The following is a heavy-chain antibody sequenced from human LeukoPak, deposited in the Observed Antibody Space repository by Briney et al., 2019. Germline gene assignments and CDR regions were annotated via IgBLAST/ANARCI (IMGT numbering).Heavy chain of an antibody. CDR2: ISGSGGST. Sequence: PGGSLRLSCAASGFTFRSYAMSWVRQAPGKGLEWVSVISGSGGSTYYADSVKGRFTISRDNSKNTLDLQMNSLRADDAAVYYCATLVAAAGTDYWGQGTLVTVSS. V-gene: IGHV3-23*01. J-gene: IGHJ4*02. CDR3: ATLVAAAGTDY. CDR1: GFTFRSYA. D-gene: IGHD6-13*01.